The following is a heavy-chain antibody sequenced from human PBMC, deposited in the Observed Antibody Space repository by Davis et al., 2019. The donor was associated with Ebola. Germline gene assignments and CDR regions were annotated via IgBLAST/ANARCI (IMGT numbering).Heavy chain of an antibody. Sequence: ASVKVSCKASGYTFTGYYMHWVRQAPGQGLEWMGWINPNSGGTNYAQKFQGRVTMTRDTSISTAYMELSRLRSDDTAVYYCARDGGYYYYGMDIWGQGTLVTVSS. CDR3: ARDGGYYYYGMDI. CDR2: INPNSGGT. V-gene: IGHV1-2*02. J-gene: IGHJ6*02. CDR1: GYTFTGYY.